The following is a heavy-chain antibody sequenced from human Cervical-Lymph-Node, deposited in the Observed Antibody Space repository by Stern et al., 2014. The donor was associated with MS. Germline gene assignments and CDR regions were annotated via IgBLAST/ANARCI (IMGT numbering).Heavy chain of an antibody. V-gene: IGHV1-18*04. J-gene: IGHJ4*02. Sequence: VPLVQSGAEVKKPGASVKVSCKASGYTFTSYGISWVRQAPGQGLEWMGWISAYNGNTTYAQKLQGRVTMTTDTSTSTAYMELRSLRSDDTAVYYCARADGYCSGGSCYDFFDYWGQGTLVTVSS. CDR1: GYTFTSYG. CDR3: ARADGYCSGGSCYDFFDY. D-gene: IGHD2-15*01. CDR2: ISAYNGNT.